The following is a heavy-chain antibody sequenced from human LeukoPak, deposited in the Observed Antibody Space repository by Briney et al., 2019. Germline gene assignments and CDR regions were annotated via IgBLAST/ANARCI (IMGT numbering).Heavy chain of an antibody. V-gene: IGHV4-59*01. D-gene: IGHD3-22*01. Sequence: PSETLSLTCTVSGGSISSYYWSWIRQPPGKGLEWIGYIYYSGSTNYNPSLKSRVTISIDTSKNQFSLKLSSVTAADTAVYYCAREVNYDSSGYFDAFDIWGQGTMVTVSS. CDR3: AREVNYDSSGYFDAFDI. CDR2: IYYSGST. J-gene: IGHJ3*02. CDR1: GGSISSYY.